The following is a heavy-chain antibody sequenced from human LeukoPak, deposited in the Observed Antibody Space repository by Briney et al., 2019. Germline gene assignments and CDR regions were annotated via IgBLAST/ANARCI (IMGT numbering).Heavy chain of an antibody. V-gene: IGHV3-9*01. CDR1: GFTFDDYA. D-gene: IGHD2-2*01. CDR3: ARDRRSTSPYYFDY. J-gene: IGHJ4*02. CDR2: ISWNSGSI. Sequence: PGGSLRLSCAASGFTFDDYAMHWVRQAPGKGLEWVSGISWNSGSIGYADSVKGRFTISRDNAKNSLYLQMNSLRAEDTALYYCARDRRSTSPYYFDYWGQGTLLTVSS.